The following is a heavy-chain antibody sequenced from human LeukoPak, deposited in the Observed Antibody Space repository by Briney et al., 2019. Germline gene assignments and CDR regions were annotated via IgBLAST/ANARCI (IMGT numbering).Heavy chain of an antibody. D-gene: IGHD1-26*01. J-gene: IGHJ6*03. CDR1: GFTFSSYE. Sequence: GGSLRLSCAASGFTFSSYEMNWVRQAPGKGLEWVSYTSTSGDTIYYADSVKGRFTISRDNAKNSLYLQMDSLRVEDTAVYYCARDPYSGNYGAYYYYYMDVWGKGTTVTISS. CDR3: ARDPYSGNYGAYYYYYMDV. CDR2: TSTSGDTI. V-gene: IGHV3-48*03.